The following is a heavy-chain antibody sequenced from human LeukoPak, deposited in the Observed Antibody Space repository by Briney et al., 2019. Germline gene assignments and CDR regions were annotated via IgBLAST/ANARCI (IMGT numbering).Heavy chain of an antibody. CDR2: ISYDGSNK. V-gene: IGHV3-30*18. CDR1: GFTFSSYG. J-gene: IGHJ4*02. Sequence: GRSLRLSCAASGFTFSSYGMHWVRQAPGKGLEWVAVISYDGSNKYYADSVEGRFTISRDNSKNTLYLQMNSLRAEDTAVYYCAKGFRVAGDDYWGQGTLVTVSS. CDR3: AKGFRVAGDDY. D-gene: IGHD3-16*01.